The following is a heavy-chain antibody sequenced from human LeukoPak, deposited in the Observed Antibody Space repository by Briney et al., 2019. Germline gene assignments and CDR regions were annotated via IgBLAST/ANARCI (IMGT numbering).Heavy chain of an antibody. V-gene: IGHV1-18*04. J-gene: IGHJ6*02. D-gene: IGHD3-22*01. CDR3: ARVPMDSSGYYYWSNHYGMDV. CDR1: GYTFTGYY. CDR2: ISAYNGNT. Sequence: ASVKVSCKASGYTFTGYYMHWVRQAPGQGLEWMGWISAYNGNTNYAQKLQGRVTMTTDTSTSTAYMELRSLRSDDTAVYYCARVPMDSSGYYYWSNHYGMDVWGQGTTVTVSS.